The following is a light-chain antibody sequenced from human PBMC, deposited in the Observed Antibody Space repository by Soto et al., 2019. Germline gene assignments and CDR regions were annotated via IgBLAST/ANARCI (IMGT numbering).Light chain of an antibody. V-gene: IGLV2-23*01. J-gene: IGLJ1*01. Sequence: QSALTQPASVSGSPGQSITISCTGTSSDVGSYNLVSWYQQHPGKAPKLMTYEGSKRPSGVSSRFSGSKSGNTATLTISGLQAEDEADYYCCSYAGSSTSYVFGTGTKVTVL. CDR2: EGS. CDR3: CSYAGSSTSYV. CDR1: SSDVGSYNL.